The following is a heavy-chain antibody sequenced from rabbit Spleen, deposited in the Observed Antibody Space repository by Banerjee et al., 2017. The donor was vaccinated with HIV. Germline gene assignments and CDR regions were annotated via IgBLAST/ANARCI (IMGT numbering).Heavy chain of an antibody. CDR1: GFFFSDRDV. J-gene: IGHJ4*01. V-gene: IGHV1S45*01. CDR2: INTATGST. D-gene: IGHD1-1*01. Sequence: QEQLEESGGGLVKPEGSLTLTCKASGFFFSDRDVMCWVRQAPGKGLEWIACINTATGSTYYASWAKGRFTISKTSSTTVTLQMTSLTAADTATYFCARDGSATSYPNYFKLWGPGTLVTVS. CDR3: ARDGSATSYPNYFKL.